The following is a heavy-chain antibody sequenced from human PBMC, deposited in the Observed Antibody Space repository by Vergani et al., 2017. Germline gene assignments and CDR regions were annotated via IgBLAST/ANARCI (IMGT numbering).Heavy chain of an antibody. CDR1: GGTFSSYA. V-gene: IGHV1-69-2*01. Sequence: VQLVQSGAEVKKPGSSVKVSCKASGGTFSSYAISWVRQAPGKGLEWMGLVDPEDGETIYAEKFQGRVTITADTSTDTAYMELSSLRSEDTAVYYCATVNSGWYSTCHGGSNWGQGTLVTVSS. CDR2: VDPEDGET. CDR3: ATVNSGWYSTCHGGSN. D-gene: IGHD6-19*01. J-gene: IGHJ4*02.